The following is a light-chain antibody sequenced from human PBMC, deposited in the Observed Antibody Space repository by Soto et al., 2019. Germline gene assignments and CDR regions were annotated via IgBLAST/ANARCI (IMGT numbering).Light chain of an antibody. V-gene: IGKV1-39*01. J-gene: IGKJ4*01. CDR2: GAS. Sequence: DVLMTQSPSSLSASVGDTITITCRASRTINTYLNWFQQKPGEPPRLLIYGASTLHDGVPSRFSGSGSGADFTLTSSRLQPEDFASYHCQQTYSDISFGGGTKV. CDR1: RTINTY. CDR3: QQTYSDIS.